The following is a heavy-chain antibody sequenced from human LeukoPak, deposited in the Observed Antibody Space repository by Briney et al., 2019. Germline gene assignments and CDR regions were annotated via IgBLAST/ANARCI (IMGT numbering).Heavy chain of an antibody. V-gene: IGHV4-59*12. Sequence: SETLSLTCTVSGGSISSYYWSWIRQPAGKGLEWIGEIYHSGSTNYNPSLKSRVTISVDKSKNQFSLKLSSVTAADTGVYYCARDQGTTTVTTPFNYWGQGTLVTVSS. CDR2: IYHSGST. CDR3: ARDQGTTTVTTPFNY. D-gene: IGHD4-17*01. J-gene: IGHJ4*02. CDR1: GGSISSYY.